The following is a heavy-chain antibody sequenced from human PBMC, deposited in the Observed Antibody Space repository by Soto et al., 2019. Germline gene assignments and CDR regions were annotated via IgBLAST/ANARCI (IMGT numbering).Heavy chain of an antibody. V-gene: IGHV1-69*01. Sequence: QVQLVQSGAEVKKPGSSVKVSCKASGGTFSSYAISWVRQAPGQGLEWMGGIIPIFGTANYAQKFQGRVTITADESTSTAYMELSSLRSEDTAVYYCARDKYGHGYYDSSADPGYFDYWGQGTLVTVSS. CDR2: IIPIFGTA. D-gene: IGHD3-22*01. CDR3: ARDKYGHGYYDSSADPGYFDY. CDR1: GGTFSSYA. J-gene: IGHJ4*02.